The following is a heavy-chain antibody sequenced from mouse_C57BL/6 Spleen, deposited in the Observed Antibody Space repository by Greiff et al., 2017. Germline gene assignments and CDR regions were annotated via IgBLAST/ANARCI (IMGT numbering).Heavy chain of an antibody. Sequence: QVQLQPGADLVKPGASGKLFCKASGYTSISYWMHRVKQRPGGGREWIGRIDPSSGGTKYNEEFKSKATLTVDKPSSTAYMQLSSLTSEDSAVYYCARSYYGSFCAMDYWGQGTSVTVSS. CDR3: ARSYYGSFCAMDY. J-gene: IGHJ4*01. CDR2: IDPSSGGT. D-gene: IGHD1-1*01. V-gene: IGHV1-72*01. CDR1: GYTSISYW.